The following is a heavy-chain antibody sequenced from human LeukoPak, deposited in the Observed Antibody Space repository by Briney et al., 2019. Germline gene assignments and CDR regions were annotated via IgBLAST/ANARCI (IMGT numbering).Heavy chain of an antibody. CDR1: GFTLSGSA. CDR3: TRLDYSQYLYGMDV. J-gene: IGHJ6*02. D-gene: IGHD4-11*01. V-gene: IGHV3-73*01. CDR2: IRRKVNSYAT. Sequence: GGSLRLSCAASGFTLSGSAVHWVRQASGKGLEWVGRIRRKVNSYATGYAASVQGRFIISRDDSKNTAYLQMDSLKTEDTAVYYCTRLDYSQYLYGMDVWGQGTTVTVSS.